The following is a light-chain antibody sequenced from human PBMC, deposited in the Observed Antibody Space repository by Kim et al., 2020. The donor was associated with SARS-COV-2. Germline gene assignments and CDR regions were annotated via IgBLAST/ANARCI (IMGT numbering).Light chain of an antibody. CDR1: SSNIGTGYD. J-gene: IGLJ2*01. Sequence: QSVLTQPPSVSGAPGQRVTISCTGSSSNIGTGYDVHWYQQLPGTAPKLLIYANTNRPSGVPDRFSASKSGTSASLAITGLQAEDEADYYCQSYYSSLSGSVFGGGTQLTVL. V-gene: IGLV1-40*01. CDR3: QSYYSSLSGSV. CDR2: ANT.